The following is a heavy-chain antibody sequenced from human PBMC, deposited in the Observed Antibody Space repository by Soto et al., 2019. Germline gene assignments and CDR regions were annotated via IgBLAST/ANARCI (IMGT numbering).Heavy chain of an antibody. J-gene: IGHJ4*02. D-gene: IGHD2-2*01. Sequence: SETLSLTCAVYGGSFSGYYWSWIRQPPGKGLEWIGEINHSGSTNYNPSLKSRVTISVDTSKNQFSLKPSSVTAADTAVYYCASKGYCSSTSCKTPIDYWGQGTLVTVSS. CDR3: ASKGYCSSTSCKTPIDY. V-gene: IGHV4-34*01. CDR1: GGSFSGYY. CDR2: INHSGST.